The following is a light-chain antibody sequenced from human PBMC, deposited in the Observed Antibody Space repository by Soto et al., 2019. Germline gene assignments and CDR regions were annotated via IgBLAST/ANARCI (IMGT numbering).Light chain of an antibody. Sequence: DIQMTQSPSTLSGSVGDRVTITRRASQTISSWLAWYKQKPGKAPKLMIYKASTLKSGVPSRFSGSGSGTEFTLTISSLKPDDFETYYCQHYNSYSEAFGQGTKVDIK. CDR2: KAS. CDR1: QTISSW. V-gene: IGKV1-5*03. CDR3: QHYNSYSEA. J-gene: IGKJ1*01.